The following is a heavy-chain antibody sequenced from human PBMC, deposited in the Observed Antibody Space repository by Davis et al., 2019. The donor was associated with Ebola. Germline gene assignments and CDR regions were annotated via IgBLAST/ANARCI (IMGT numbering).Heavy chain of an antibody. J-gene: IGHJ4*02. V-gene: IGHV1-3*01. Sequence: AASVKVSCKASGYTFTSYAMHWVRQAPGQRLEWMGWINAGNGNTKYSQKFQGRVTITRDTSASTAYMELSSLRSEDTAVYYCARDQYDILTGYLGYWGQGTLVTVSS. D-gene: IGHD3-9*01. CDR3: ARDQYDILTGYLGY. CDR2: INAGNGNT. CDR1: GYTFTSYA.